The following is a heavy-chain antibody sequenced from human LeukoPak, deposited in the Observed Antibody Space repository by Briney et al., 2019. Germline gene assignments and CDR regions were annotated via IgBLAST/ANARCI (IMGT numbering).Heavy chain of an antibody. CDR2: IYPGDSDT. Sequence: GESLKISCKGSGYSFTSYWIGWVRQMPGKGLEWMRIIYPGDSDTRYSPSFQGQVTISADKSISTAYLQWSSLKASDTAMYYCARRAITLGDAFDIWGQGTMVTVSS. D-gene: IGHD3-16*01. CDR1: GYSFTSYW. J-gene: IGHJ3*02. V-gene: IGHV5-51*01. CDR3: ARRAITLGDAFDI.